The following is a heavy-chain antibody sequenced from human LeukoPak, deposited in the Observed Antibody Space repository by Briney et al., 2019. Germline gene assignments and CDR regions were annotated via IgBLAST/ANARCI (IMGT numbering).Heavy chain of an antibody. Sequence: GGSLRLSCAASGFTFSSYGMHWVRQAPGKGLEWVAFIRYDGSNKYYVDSVKGRFTISRDNSKNTLYLQMNSLRAEDTAVYYCAKAGVYDFWSGYYPLDYWGQGTLVTVSS. CDR1: GFTFSSYG. D-gene: IGHD3-3*01. J-gene: IGHJ4*02. CDR2: IRYDGSNK. V-gene: IGHV3-30*02. CDR3: AKAGVYDFWSGYYPLDY.